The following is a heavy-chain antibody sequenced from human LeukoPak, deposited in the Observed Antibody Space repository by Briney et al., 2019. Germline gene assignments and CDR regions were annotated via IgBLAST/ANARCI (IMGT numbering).Heavy chain of an antibody. J-gene: IGHJ4*02. Sequence: SDTLSLTCTVSGGSISSSSYYWGWIRQPPGKGLEWIGSIYHSGSTYYNPSLKSRVTISVDTSKNQFSLKVRPVTAADTAVYYCARDRGRIGTAVAGQLDYWGQGTLVTVSS. CDR3: ARDRGRIGTAVAGQLDY. CDR1: GGSISSSSYY. D-gene: IGHD6-19*01. V-gene: IGHV4-39*07. CDR2: IYHSGST.